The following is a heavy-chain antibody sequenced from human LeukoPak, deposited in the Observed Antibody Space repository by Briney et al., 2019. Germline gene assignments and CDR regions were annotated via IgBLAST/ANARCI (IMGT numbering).Heavy chain of an antibody. CDR2: IYYSGST. V-gene: IGHV4-30-4*08. CDR1: GGSISSGDYY. J-gene: IGHJ3*02. Sequence: SLTLSLTCTVSGGSISSGDYYWSWIRQPPGKRLEWIGYIYYSGSTYYNPSLKSRVTISVDTSKNQFSLKLSSVTAADTAVYYCARIVGAGDAFDIWGQGTMVTVSS. CDR3: ARIVGAGDAFDI. D-gene: IGHD1-26*01.